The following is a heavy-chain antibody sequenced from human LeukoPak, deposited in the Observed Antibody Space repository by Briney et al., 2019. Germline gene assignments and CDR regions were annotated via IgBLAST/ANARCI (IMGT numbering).Heavy chain of an antibody. CDR2: IYYSGST. Sequence: SETLSLTCTVSGGSISSSSYYWGWIRQPPGKGLEWIGSIYYSGSTYYNPSLKSRVTISVDTSKNQFSLKLSSVTAADTAVYYCARGRKYSSSWYGAYSWYNWFDPWGQGTLVTVSS. CDR1: GGSISSSSYY. J-gene: IGHJ5*02. V-gene: IGHV4-39*07. CDR3: ARGRKYSSSWYGAYSWYNWFDP. D-gene: IGHD6-13*01.